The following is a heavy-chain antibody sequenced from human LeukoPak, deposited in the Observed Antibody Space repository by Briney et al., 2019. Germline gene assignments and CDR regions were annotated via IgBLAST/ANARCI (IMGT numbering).Heavy chain of an antibody. CDR2: ISYDGSNK. J-gene: IGHJ4*02. D-gene: IGHD5-12*01. CDR1: GFTFSSYG. V-gene: IGHV3-30*18. Sequence: GGSLRLSCAVSGFTFSSYGMHWVRQAPGKGLEWVAVISYDGSNKYYADSVKGRFTISRDNSKNTLYLQMNSLRAEDTAVYYCAKSGIWWLRVDYWGQGTLVTVSS. CDR3: AKSGIWWLRVDY.